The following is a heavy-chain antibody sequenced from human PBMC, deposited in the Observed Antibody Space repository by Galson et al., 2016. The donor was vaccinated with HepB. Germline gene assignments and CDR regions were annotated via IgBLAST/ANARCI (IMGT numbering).Heavy chain of an antibody. CDR3: AKDMRNIVELIDAILA. V-gene: IGHV3-30*18. J-gene: IGHJ5*02. CDR2: ISYDGTTK. CDR1: GFTFRSFA. D-gene: IGHD2-21*01. Sequence: SLRLSCAASGFTFRSFAMHWVRQAPGKGLEWVAVISYDGTTKHYSDFVKGRFTISRDNSKNTLHLQMNSLRPDDTARYYCAKDMRNIVELIDAILAWGQGTPVTVSS.